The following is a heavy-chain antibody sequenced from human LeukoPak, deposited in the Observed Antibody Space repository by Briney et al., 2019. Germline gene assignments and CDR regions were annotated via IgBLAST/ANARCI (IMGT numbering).Heavy chain of an antibody. CDR1: GYTFTVHY. J-gene: IGHJ6*02. D-gene: IGHD4-17*01. V-gene: IGHV1-2*02. CDR3: ARSSTVTNPYYYYGMDV. CDR2: INPNRGDT. Sequence: ASVKVSCKASGYTFTVHYMHWVRQAPGQGLEWMGWINPNRGDTNYAQKFQDSVTMTRDTSSSTAYMELRRLTSDDTAVYYCARSSTVTNPYYYYGMDVWGQGTTVTVSS.